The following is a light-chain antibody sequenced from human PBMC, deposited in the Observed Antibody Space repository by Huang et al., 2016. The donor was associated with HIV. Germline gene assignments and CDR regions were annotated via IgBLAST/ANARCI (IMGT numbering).Light chain of an antibody. CDR3: QQSYSTPYT. V-gene: IGKV1-39*01. CDR1: QAIGIY. CDR2: AAS. Sequence: IQMTQIPSSLSASVGDRLTITCRARQAIGIYLNWYQQKPGKAPTLLIYAASSLQGGVPSRFSGSESGTDFTLTISSLQPEDFATYYCQQSYSTPYTFGQGTKVEIK. J-gene: IGKJ2*01.